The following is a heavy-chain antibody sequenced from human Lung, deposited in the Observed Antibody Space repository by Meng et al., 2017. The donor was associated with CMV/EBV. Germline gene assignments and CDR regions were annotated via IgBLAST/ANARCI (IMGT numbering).Heavy chain of an antibody. CDR1: GFTFSNYW. V-gene: IGHV3-7*01. CDR2: IKKDGSRK. Sequence: ESLKISCTVSGFTFSNYWMNWVRQTPEKGLEWVANIKKDGSRKNYNGSVKGRFTISRDNAKNSLYLQMNRLRVEDTAVYYCARDFDYWGQGTLVTVSS. CDR3: ARDFDY. J-gene: IGHJ4*02.